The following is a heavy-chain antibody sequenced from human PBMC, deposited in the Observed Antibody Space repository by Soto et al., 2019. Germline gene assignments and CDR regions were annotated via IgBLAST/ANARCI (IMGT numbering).Heavy chain of an antibody. CDR3: ARVSRCSGGSCLRYNWFDP. D-gene: IGHD2-15*01. Sequence: QVQLVQSGAEVKKPGASVKVSCKASGYTFTSYGISWVRQAPGQGLEWMGWISAYNGNTNYAQKLQGRVTMTTDTSTSTANMELRSLRSDDTAVYYCARVSRCSGGSCLRYNWFDPWGQGTLVTVSS. V-gene: IGHV1-18*01. CDR1: GYTFTSYG. J-gene: IGHJ5*02. CDR2: ISAYNGNT.